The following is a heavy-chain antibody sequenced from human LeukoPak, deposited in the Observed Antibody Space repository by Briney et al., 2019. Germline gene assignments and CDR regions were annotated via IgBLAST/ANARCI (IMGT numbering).Heavy chain of an antibody. CDR1: GFTFSNFG. D-gene: IGHD2-2*01. J-gene: IGHJ4*02. V-gene: IGHV3-33*08. CDR3: ARDRIGKYPIDY. CDR2: ISDNGRRT. Sequence: GRSVRLSCAASGFTFSNFGLNWVRQAPGKGLEWVAFISDNGRRTYYLESVKGLFTISRDDSKNTLYLQMNSLRVEDTAVYYCARDRIGKYPIDYWGQGTLVTVSS.